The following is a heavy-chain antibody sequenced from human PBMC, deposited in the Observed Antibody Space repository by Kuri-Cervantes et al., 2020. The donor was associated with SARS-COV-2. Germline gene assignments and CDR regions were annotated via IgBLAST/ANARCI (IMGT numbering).Heavy chain of an antibody. J-gene: IGHJ4*02. V-gene: IGHV4-59*10. CDR2: IYTSGST. CDR3: ARAHGDYRLFDY. Sequence: SETLSLTCAVYGGSFSGYYWSWIRQPPGKGLEWIGRIYTSGSTNYNPSLKSRVTMSVDTSKNQFSLKLSSVTAVDTAVYYCARAHGDYRLFDYWGQGTLVTVSS. D-gene: IGHD4-17*01. CDR1: GGSFSGYY.